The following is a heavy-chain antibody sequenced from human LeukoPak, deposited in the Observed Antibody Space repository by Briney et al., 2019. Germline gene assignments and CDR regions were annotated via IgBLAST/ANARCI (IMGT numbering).Heavy chain of an antibody. V-gene: IGHV5-51*01. J-gene: IGHJ4*02. CDR3: ARGGRMYSSSWFDY. CDR1: GSSFATHW. CDR2: IYPGDSDT. D-gene: IGHD6-13*01. Sequence: RGGSLQISCRGSGSSFATHWIGWVRQLPGKGLEWMGIIYPGDSDTRYSPSFQGQVTISADKSISTAYLQWSSLKASDTAMYYCARGGRMYSSSWFDYWGQGTLVTVSS.